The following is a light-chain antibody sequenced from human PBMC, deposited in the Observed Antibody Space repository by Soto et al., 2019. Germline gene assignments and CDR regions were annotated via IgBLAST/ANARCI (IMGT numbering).Light chain of an antibody. CDR2: GAS. Sequence: EIVLTQSPGTLSLSPGERATLSCRASQSVSNSYLAWYQQKPGPAPRLLIYGASSRATGIPDRFSGSGSGTDFTLTISRLEPEDFAVYYCQHYGSSPYTFGQGTKLEIK. J-gene: IGKJ2*01. CDR3: QHYGSSPYT. V-gene: IGKV3-20*01. CDR1: QSVSNSY.